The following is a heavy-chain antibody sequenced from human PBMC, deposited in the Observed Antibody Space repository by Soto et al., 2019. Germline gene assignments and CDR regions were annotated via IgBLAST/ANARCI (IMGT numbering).Heavy chain of an antibody. CDR1: GYTFTIYD. D-gene: IGHD6-6*01. CDR2: MNPNSGNT. CDR3: ARNQGYSSSEFDP. Sequence: ASVKVSCTASGYTFTIYDINWVRQATGQGLEWMGWMNPNSGNTGYAQKFQGRVTMTRNTSISTAYMELSSLRSEDTAVYYCARNQGYSSSEFDPWGQGTLVTVSS. V-gene: IGHV1-8*01. J-gene: IGHJ5*02.